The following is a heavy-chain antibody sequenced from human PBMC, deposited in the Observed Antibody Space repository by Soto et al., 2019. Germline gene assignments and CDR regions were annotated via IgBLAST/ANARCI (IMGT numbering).Heavy chain of an antibody. D-gene: IGHD3-10*01. V-gene: IGHV4-59*01. CDR3: ARGVIPHYYASWSYEYFDY. J-gene: IGHJ4*02. CDR1: GGSISSYY. Sequence: SETLSLTCTVSGGSISSYYWTWIRQPPGKGLEWIGHMYYSGSTNYSPSLKSRVTISVGTSKNQFSLKLSSVTAADTAVYYCARGVIPHYYASWSYEYFDYWGQGTLVTVSS. CDR2: MYYSGST.